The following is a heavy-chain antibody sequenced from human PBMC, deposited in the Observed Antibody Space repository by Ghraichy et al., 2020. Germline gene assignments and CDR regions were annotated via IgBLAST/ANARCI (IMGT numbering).Heavy chain of an antibody. Sequence: SETLSLTCAVYGGSFSGYYWSWIRQPPGKGLEWIGEINHSGSTNYNPSLKSRVTISVDTSKNQFSLKLSSVTAADTAVYYCARGRASYSNYYYYYGMDVWGQGTTVTVSS. CDR3: ARGRASYSNYYYYYGMDV. CDR1: GGSFSGYY. V-gene: IGHV4-34*01. CDR2: INHSGST. J-gene: IGHJ6*02. D-gene: IGHD4-11*01.